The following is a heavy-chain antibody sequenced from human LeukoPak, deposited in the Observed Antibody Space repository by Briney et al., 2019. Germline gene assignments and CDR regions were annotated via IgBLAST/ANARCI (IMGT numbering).Heavy chain of an antibody. V-gene: IGHV3-30-3*01. Sequence: GGSLRLSCTASGFTFSSYAMHWVRQAPGKGLQWLALTSDDGSTKYYADSVKGRFTISRDNAKNSLYLQINSLRAEDTAVYYCARSSYSSSSSVWGQGTMVTVSS. CDR3: ARSSYSSSSSV. CDR2: TSDDGSTK. J-gene: IGHJ3*01. CDR1: GFTFSSYA. D-gene: IGHD6-6*01.